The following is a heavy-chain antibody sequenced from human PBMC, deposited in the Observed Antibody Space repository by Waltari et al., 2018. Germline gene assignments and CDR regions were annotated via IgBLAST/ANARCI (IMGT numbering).Heavy chain of an antibody. CDR2: IYYRGST. CDR3: AREYHGDYDV. CDR1: GGSISSHY. J-gene: IGHJ4*02. Sequence: QVQLQESGPGLVKPSETLSLTCTVSGGSISSHYWSWIRQPPGKGLEWIGYIYYRGSTNYNPSRKSRVTISLDTSKTQFSLKLSSVTAADTAVYYCAREYHGDYDVWGQGTLVTVSS. D-gene: IGHD4-17*01. V-gene: IGHV4-59*11.